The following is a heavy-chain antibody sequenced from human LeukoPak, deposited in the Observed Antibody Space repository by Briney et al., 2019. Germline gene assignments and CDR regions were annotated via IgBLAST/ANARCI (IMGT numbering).Heavy chain of an antibody. J-gene: IGHJ4*02. CDR3: ARPPPYNWNDAPFDY. Sequence: GASVKVSCKASGNPFINYGITGGRQPPGKGLGGLGWISAYNGNTNYAQKLQGRVTMTTDTSTSTAYMELRSLRSEDTAVHYCARPPPYNWNDAPFDYWGQGTLVTVSS. V-gene: IGHV1-18*04. CDR1: GNPFINYG. D-gene: IGHD1-20*01. CDR2: ISAYNGNT.